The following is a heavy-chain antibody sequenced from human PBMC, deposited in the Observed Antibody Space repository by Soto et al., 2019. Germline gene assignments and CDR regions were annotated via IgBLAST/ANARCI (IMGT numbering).Heavy chain of an antibody. CDR3: ARDPSPPTVTTKAPPYGMDV. V-gene: IGHV1-18*04. CDR1: GYTFTSYG. J-gene: IGHJ6*02. CDR2: ISAYNGNT. Sequence: ASVKVSCKASGYTFTSYGISWVRQAPGQGLEWMGWISAYNGNTNYAQKLQGRVTMTTDTSTSTAYMELRSLRSDDTAVYYCARDPSPPTVTTKAPPYGMDVWGQGTTVTVSS. D-gene: IGHD4-17*01.